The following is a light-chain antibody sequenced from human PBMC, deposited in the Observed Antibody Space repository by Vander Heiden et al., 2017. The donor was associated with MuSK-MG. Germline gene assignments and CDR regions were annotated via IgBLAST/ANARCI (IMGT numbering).Light chain of an antibody. CDR3: TSYTPTRATV. V-gene: IGLV2-18*02. CDR1: SSDIGTYKR. CDR2: EVN. J-gene: IGLJ1*01. Sequence: QSALTQPPSVSGSPGHSVTISCTGTSSDIGTYKRVSWYQQTPGTVPKLLLFEVNIRPSGVPDRFSGSRSGNSASLTISGLQAEDEADYYCTSYTPTRATVFGTGTKVTVL.